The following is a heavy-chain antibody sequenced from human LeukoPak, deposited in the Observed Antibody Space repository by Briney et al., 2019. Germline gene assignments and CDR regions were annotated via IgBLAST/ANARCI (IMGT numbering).Heavy chain of an antibody. CDR2: ISPSGDIT. CDR3: AKDDDWGRYKH. D-gene: IGHD3-16*01. CDR1: GFIFSSHG. Sequence: PGGTLRLSCAGSGFIFSSHGMNWVRQAPGKGLEWVSGISPSGDITYYTDSVRGRFTISRDNFKNTLSLQVNSLRAEDTAMYYCAKDDDWGRYKHWGQGTLVTVSS. J-gene: IGHJ1*01. V-gene: IGHV3-23*01.